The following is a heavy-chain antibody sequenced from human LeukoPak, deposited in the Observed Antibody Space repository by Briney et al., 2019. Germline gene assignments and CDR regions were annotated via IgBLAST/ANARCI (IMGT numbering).Heavy chain of an antibody. Sequence: GGSLRLSCAASGFTFSSYGMHWVRQAPGKGLEWVAVISYDGSNKYYADSVKGRFTISRDNSKNTLYLQMNSLRAEDTAVYYCARTYYYGSGNYNDAFDIWGQGTMVTVSS. J-gene: IGHJ3*02. V-gene: IGHV3-30*03. D-gene: IGHD3-10*01. CDR1: GFTFSSYG. CDR2: ISYDGSNK. CDR3: ARTYYYGSGNYNDAFDI.